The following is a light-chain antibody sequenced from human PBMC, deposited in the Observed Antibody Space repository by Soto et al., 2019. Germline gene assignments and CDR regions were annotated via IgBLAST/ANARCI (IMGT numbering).Light chain of an antibody. CDR3: SLYTSSSTFV. Sequence: QSALTQPPSVSGSPGQSVTISCTGTSSDVGSYNRVSWYQQPPGTAPKLMIYEVSNRPSGVPDRFSGSTSGNTASLTISGLQAEDEADYYCSLYTSSSTFVFGTGTKLTVL. CDR2: EVS. J-gene: IGLJ1*01. CDR1: SSDVGSYNR. V-gene: IGLV2-18*01.